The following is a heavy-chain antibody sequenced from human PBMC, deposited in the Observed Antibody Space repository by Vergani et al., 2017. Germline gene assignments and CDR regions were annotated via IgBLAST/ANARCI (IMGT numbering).Heavy chain of an antibody. J-gene: IGHJ4*02. CDR1: GYTFTGYY. CDR2: INPNSGGT. Sequence: QVQLVQSGAEVKKPGASVKVSCKASGYTFTGYYMHWVRQAPGQGLEWMGWINPNSGGTNYAQKFQGRVTMTRDTSISTAYMELSRLRSDDTAVYYCARRLGYCSSTSCYGELGFDYWGQGTLVTVSS. V-gene: IGHV1-2*02. D-gene: IGHD2-2*01. CDR3: ARRLGYCSSTSCYGELGFDY.